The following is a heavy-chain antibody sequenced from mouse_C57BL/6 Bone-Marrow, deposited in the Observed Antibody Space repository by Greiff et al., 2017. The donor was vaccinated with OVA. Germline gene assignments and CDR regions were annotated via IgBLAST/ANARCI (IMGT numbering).Heavy chain of an antibody. D-gene: IGHD1-1*01. Sequence: EVQLQQSGPELVKPGASVKISCKASGYTFTDYYMNWVKQSHGKSLEWIGDINPNNGGTRYNQKFKGKATLTVDKSSSTAYMELRSLTSEDSAVYYCAREDYYGSSWYFDVWGTGTTVTVSS. CDR3: AREDYYGSSWYFDV. CDR2: INPNNGGT. J-gene: IGHJ1*03. CDR1: GYTFTDYY. V-gene: IGHV1-26*01.